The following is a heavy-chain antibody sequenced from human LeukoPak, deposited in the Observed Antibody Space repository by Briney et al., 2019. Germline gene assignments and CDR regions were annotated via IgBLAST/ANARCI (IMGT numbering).Heavy chain of an antibody. V-gene: IGHV1-46*01. CDR3: ARLYSSSWYATHFYDY. CDR2: INPSGGST. CDR1: GYTFTSYY. Sequence: RASVKVSCKASGYTFTSYYMHWVRQAPGQGLEWMGIINPSGGSTSYAQKFQGRVTMTRDMSTSTVYMELSSLRSDDTAVYYCARLYSSSWYATHFYDYWGQGTLVTVSS. J-gene: IGHJ4*02. D-gene: IGHD6-13*01.